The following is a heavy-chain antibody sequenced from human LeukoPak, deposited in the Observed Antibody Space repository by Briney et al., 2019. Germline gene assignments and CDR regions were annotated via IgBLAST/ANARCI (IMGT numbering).Heavy chain of an antibody. D-gene: IGHD5-18*01. V-gene: IGHV1-2*02. J-gene: IGHJ4*02. CDR3: ARGSLQLWHGGLVDS. CDR1: GYTFTGYY. Sequence: ASVKVSCKASGYTFTGYYMHWVRQAPGQGLEWMGWINPNSGGTNYAQKFQGRVTMTRDTSISTAYMELSRLRSDDTALYYCARGSLQLWHGGLVDSWGQGTLVTVSS. CDR2: INPNSGGT.